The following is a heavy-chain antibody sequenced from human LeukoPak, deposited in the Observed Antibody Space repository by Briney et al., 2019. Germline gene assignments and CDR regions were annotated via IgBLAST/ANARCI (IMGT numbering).Heavy chain of an antibody. Sequence: KPGESLKISCKGSGYSFTSYWIGWVRQMPGKGREWMGIIYPGDSDTRYSPSFQGQVTISADKSISTAYLQWSSLKASDTAMYYCARHGRKFGRWEPSVDYWGQGTLVTVSS. CDR1: GYSFTSYW. CDR2: IYPGDSDT. CDR3: ARHGRKFGRWEPSVDY. J-gene: IGHJ4*02. D-gene: IGHD1-26*01. V-gene: IGHV5-51*01.